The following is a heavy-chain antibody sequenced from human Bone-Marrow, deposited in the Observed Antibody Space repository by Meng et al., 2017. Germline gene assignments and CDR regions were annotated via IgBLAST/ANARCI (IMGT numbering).Heavy chain of an antibody. D-gene: IGHD6-13*01. J-gene: IGHJ6*02. CDR3: ARLYSSSWLHYYYGMDV. CDR1: GYTFTSYD. CDR2: MNPNSGNT. V-gene: IGHV1-8*03. Sequence: ASVKVSCKASGYTFTSYDINWVRQATRQGLEWMGWMNPNSGNTGYAQKFQGRVTITRNTSISTAYMELSSLRSEDTAVYYCARLYSSSWLHYYYGMDVWGQGTTVTVSS.